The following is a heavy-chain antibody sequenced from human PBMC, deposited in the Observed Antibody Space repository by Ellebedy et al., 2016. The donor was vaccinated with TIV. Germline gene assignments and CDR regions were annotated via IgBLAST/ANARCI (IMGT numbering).Heavy chain of an antibody. CDR1: GDTLTELS. V-gene: IGHV1-24*01. CDR2: FDPEDGET. J-gene: IGHJ3*02. CDR3: ATAYGDYVHDAFDI. D-gene: IGHD4-17*01. Sequence: AASVKVSCKVSGDTLTELSMHWVRQAPGKGLEWMGGFDPEDGETIYAQKFQGRVTMTEDTSTDTAYMELSSLRSEDTAVYYFATAYGDYVHDAFDIWGQGTMVTVSS.